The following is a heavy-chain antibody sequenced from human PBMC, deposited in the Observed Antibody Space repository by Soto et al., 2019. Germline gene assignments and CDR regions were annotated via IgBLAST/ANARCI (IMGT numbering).Heavy chain of an antibody. CDR1: GGSFSGYY. CDR3: ARGRYCSSTSCCGRRDFDY. CDR2: INHSGST. D-gene: IGHD2-2*01. V-gene: IGHV4-34*01. Sequence: SETLSLTCAVYGGSFSGYYWSWIRQPPGKGLEWIGEINHSGSTNYNPSLKSRVTISVDTSKNQFSLKLSSVTAADTAVYYCARGRYCSSTSCCGRRDFDYWGQGTLVTVSS. J-gene: IGHJ4*02.